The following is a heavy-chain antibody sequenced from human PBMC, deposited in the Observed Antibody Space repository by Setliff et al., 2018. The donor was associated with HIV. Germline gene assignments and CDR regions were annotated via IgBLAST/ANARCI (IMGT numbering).Heavy chain of an antibody. CDR3: ARDRGEYDSSGSYRVRDC. CDR1: GYTFTIYG. CDR2: ISPYNGNT. D-gene: IGHD3-22*01. J-gene: IGHJ4*02. Sequence: ASVKVSCKASGYTFTIYGISWVRQAPGQGLEWMGWISPYNGNTKYEQNLQDRVTMTTDTSTSTVYMELRSLRSDDTAVDYCARDRGEYDSSGSYRVRDCWGQGTLVTVSS. V-gene: IGHV1-18*01.